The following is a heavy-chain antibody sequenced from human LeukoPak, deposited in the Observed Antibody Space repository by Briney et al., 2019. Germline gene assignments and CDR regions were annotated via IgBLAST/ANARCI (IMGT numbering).Heavy chain of an antibody. Sequence: GGSLRLSCAASGFTFSTYNMNWVRQAPGKGLEWVSSITSTSSYMYYADSVKGRFTISRDNAQNSLYLHMSSLRAEDTAVYYCARDSITIFGVVTLWGQGTLVTVSS. CDR1: GFTFSTYN. D-gene: IGHD3-3*01. CDR3: ARDSITIFGVVTL. CDR2: ITSTSSYM. J-gene: IGHJ4*02. V-gene: IGHV3-21*01.